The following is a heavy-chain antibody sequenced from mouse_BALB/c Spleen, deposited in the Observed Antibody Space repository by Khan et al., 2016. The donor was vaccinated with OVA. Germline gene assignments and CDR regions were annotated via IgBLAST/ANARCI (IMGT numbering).Heavy chain of an antibody. Sequence: QVQLKQSGPGLVAPSQSLSITCTVYGYSLTRYGVHWVRQPPGKGLEWLGLIWAGGSTNYNWALMSRLSISIDNSKSLVFLIMNSQQTDDTAWYYGARSKYPARYWGQGTTLTVSS. V-gene: IGHV2-9*02. CDR3: ARSKYPARY. CDR2: IWAGGST. J-gene: IGHJ2*01. CDR1: GYSLTRYG.